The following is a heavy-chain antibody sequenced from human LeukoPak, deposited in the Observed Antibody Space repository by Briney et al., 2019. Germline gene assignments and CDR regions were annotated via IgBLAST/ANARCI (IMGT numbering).Heavy chain of an antibody. D-gene: IGHD3-9*01. CDR3: AKTQDLAALRNYDILTGSYFDY. CDR2: ISGSGGST. Sequence: GGSLRLSCAASGFTFSSYAMSWVRQAPGKGLEWVSAISGSGGSTYYADSVKGRFTISRDNSKNTLYLQMNSLRAEDTAVYYCAKTQDLAALRNYDILTGSYFDYWGQGTLVTVSS. CDR1: GFTFSSYA. V-gene: IGHV3-23*01. J-gene: IGHJ4*02.